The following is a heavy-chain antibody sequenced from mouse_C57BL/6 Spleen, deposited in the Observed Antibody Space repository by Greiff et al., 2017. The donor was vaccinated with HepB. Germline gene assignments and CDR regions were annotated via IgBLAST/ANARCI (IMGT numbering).Heavy chain of an antibody. CDR3: ARGGNPYYFDY. J-gene: IGHJ2*01. CDR1: GYTFTSYW. D-gene: IGHD2-1*01. CDR2: IDPSDSYT. V-gene: IGHV1-69*01. Sequence: VQLQQPGAELVMPGASVKLSCKASGYTFTSYWMHWVKQRPGQGLEWSGEIDPSDSYTNYNQKFKGKSTLTVDKSSSTAYMQLSSLTSEDSAVYYCARGGNPYYFDYWGQGTTLTVSS.